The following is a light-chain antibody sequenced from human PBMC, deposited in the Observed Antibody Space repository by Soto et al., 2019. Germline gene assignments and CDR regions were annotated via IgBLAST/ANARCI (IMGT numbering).Light chain of an antibody. V-gene: IGLV1-40*01. CDR3: HSYDCRLSASI. CDR2: GTT. Sequence: QSVLTQPPSVSGAPGQRVTISCTGNNSNIGAGFDVQWYQQPPGTGPKLLIYGTTNRPSGVPDRFSGSKSDTSASLAIAGLQAEDEADYYCHSYDCRLSASIFGGGTKLTVL. J-gene: IGLJ2*01. CDR1: NSNIGAGFD.